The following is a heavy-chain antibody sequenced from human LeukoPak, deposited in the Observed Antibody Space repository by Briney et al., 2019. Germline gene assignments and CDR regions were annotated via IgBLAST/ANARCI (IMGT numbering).Heavy chain of an antibody. CDR1: GYSFTSYL. Sequence: GESLKISCKGPGYSFTSYLIGWVRQMPGKGLEWMGIIYPGDSDTRYSPSFQGQVTISADKSISTAYLQWSSLKASDTAMYYCARPGYSGYDGFDYWGQGTLVTVSS. D-gene: IGHD5-12*01. CDR3: ARPGYSGYDGFDY. J-gene: IGHJ4*02. V-gene: IGHV5-51*01. CDR2: IYPGDSDT.